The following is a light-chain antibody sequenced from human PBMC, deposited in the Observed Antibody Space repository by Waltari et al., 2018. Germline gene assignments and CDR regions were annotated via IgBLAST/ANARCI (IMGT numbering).Light chain of an antibody. CDR1: DSDVGAYDF. J-gene: IGLJ1*01. V-gene: IGLV2-14*01. CDR3: SSYTTSSAPGV. Sequence: QSALTQPASVSGSPGQSITISCSGTDSDVGAYDFVSWYQKHPGKAPHLILYEVSNRPSGISNRFSASKSGNTASRTISGLQAEDEADYYCSSYTTSSAPGVFGTVTRVTVL. CDR2: EVS.